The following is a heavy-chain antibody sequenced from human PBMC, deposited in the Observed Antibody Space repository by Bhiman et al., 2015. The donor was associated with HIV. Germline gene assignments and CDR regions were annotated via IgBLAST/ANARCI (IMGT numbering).Heavy chain of an antibody. V-gene: IGHV3-21*01. CDR2: ISGSSSYI. CDR1: GFTFSIYS. Sequence: EVQLVESGGGLVKPGGSLRLSCAASGFTFSIYSMNWVRQAPGKGLEWVSSISGSSSYIYYADSMKGRFNTSRDNAKNSLYLQMTSLRAEDTAVYYCARGAPDGYTYLNYWGQGTLVTVSS. D-gene: IGHD5-24*01. CDR3: ARGAPDGYTYLNY. J-gene: IGHJ4*02.